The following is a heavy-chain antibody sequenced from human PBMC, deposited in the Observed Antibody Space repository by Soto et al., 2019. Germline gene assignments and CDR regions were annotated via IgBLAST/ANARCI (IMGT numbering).Heavy chain of an antibody. Sequence: QVQLVESGGGVVQPGRSLRLACAASGFTFRSYGMHWVRQAPGKGLEWVAVISYDGSHKYDADSVKGRFTISRDNSKNTLSLQMNSLRAEDTAVYYCAKDRGYGSGSYPDYWGQGTLVTVSS. J-gene: IGHJ4*02. CDR1: GFTFRSYG. V-gene: IGHV3-30*18. CDR3: AKDRGYGSGSYPDY. CDR2: ISYDGSHK. D-gene: IGHD3-10*01.